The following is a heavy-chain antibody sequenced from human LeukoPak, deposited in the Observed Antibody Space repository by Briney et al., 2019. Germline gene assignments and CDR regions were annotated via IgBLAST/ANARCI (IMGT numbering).Heavy chain of an antibody. CDR3: ARPSLWFGGRYFDL. CDR1: GGSFCGYY. D-gene: IGHD3-10*01. J-gene: IGHJ2*01. Sequence: PSETLSLTRAVYGGSFCGYYWSSIPPPPGKGLEWIGDIIHCGSTNYNPPLKSRVTISVHTSKNQLSLKLSSVTSAETAVFYCARPSLWFGGRYFDLWGRGTLVTVS. CDR2: IIHCGST. V-gene: IGHV4-34*12.